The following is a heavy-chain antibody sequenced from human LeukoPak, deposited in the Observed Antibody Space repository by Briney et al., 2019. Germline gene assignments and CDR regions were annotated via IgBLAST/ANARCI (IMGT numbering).Heavy chain of an antibody. Sequence: GASVKVSCKASGYTFTSYGISWVRQAPGQGLEWMGWISAYNGYTNYAQKLQGRVTMTTDTSTSTAYMELRSLRSDDTAVYYCARVPFGLAHKSGPDYWGQGTLVTVSS. CDR1: GYTFTSYG. D-gene: IGHD3-10*01. J-gene: IGHJ4*02. V-gene: IGHV1-18*01. CDR3: ARVPFGLAHKSGPDY. CDR2: ISAYNGYT.